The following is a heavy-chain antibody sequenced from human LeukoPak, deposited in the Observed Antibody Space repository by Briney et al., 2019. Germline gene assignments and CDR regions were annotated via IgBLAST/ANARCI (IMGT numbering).Heavy chain of an antibody. CDR1: GFTFSDFT. CDR3: ARAELD. Sequence: GGSLRLSCAASGFTFSDFTVNWVRQAPGKGLEWVSSITSNSSYVYYTDSVKGRFTISRDNAKNSLFLQMNSLRAEDTAVYYCARAELDWGQGTLVTVS. D-gene: IGHD1-1*01. V-gene: IGHV3-21*04. J-gene: IGHJ4*02. CDR2: ITSNSSYV.